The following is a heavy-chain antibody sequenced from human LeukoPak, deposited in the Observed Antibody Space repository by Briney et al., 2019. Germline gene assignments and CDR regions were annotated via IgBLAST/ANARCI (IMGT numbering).Heavy chain of an antibody. CDR1: GFTFSSYS. V-gene: IGHV3-21*01. CDR3: AKDQSGRIDY. CDR2: ISSSSSYI. J-gene: IGHJ4*02. Sequence: GGSLRLSCAASGFTFSSYSMNWVRQAPGKGLEWVSSISSSSSYIYYADSVKGRFTISRDNAKNSLYLQMNSLRAEDTAVYYCAKDQSGRIDYWGQGTLVTVSS. D-gene: IGHD1-1*01.